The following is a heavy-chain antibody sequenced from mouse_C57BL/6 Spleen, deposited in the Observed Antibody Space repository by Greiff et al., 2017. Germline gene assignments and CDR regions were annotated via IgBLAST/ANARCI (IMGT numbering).Heavy chain of an antibody. CDR3: ARSWAYYAMDY. D-gene: IGHD4-1*01. J-gene: IGHJ4*01. CDR2: ISSGSSTI. V-gene: IGHV5-17*01. Sequence: EVKLMESGGGLVKPGGSLKLSCAASGFTFSDYGMHWVRQAPEKGLEWVAYISSGSSTIYYADTVKGRFTISRDNAKNTLFLQMSSLRSEDTAMYYCARSWAYYAMDYWGQGTSVTVSS. CDR1: GFTFSDYG.